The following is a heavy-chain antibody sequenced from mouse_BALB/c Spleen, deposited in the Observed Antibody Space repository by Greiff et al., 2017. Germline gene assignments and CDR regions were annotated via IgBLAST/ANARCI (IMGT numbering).Heavy chain of an antibody. Sequence: EVQLVESGGGLVQPGGSLRLSCATSGFTFTDYYMSWVRQPPGKALEWLGFIRNKANGYTTEYSASVKGRFTISRDNSQSILYLQMNTLRAEDSATYYCARELRYYFDYWGQGTTLTVSS. CDR1: GFTFTDYY. CDR2: IRNKANGYTT. D-gene: IGHD1-1*01. CDR3: ARELRYYFDY. J-gene: IGHJ2*01. V-gene: IGHV7-3*02.